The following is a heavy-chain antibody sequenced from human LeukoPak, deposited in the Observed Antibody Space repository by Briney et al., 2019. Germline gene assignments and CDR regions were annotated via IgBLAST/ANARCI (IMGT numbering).Heavy chain of an antibody. CDR2: IWPGGSPT. CDR1: GFTFSSYT. Sequence: GPLRLSCAASGFTFSSYTINWVRQPPRKGLGGVSLIWPGGSPTYYAESVKGRFTISRDNSKNIVYLQMYSLRAEDTAIYYCAKDQRPDSGYDIDSWGQGTLVTVSS. J-gene: IGHJ4*02. CDR3: AKDQRPDSGYDIDS. V-gene: IGHV3-23*01. D-gene: IGHD5-12*01.